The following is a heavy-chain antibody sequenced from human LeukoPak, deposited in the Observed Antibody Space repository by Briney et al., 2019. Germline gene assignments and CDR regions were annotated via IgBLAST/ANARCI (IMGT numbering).Heavy chain of an antibody. CDR3: ARGYYGTGFDY. CDR1: SGSISSYY. CDR2: IYTSGST. Sequence: SETLSLTCTVSSGSISSYYWSWIRQPAGKGLEWIGRIYTSGSTNYNPPLKRRVTMSVDTSKNQFSLKLSSVTAADTAVYYCARGYYGTGFDYWGQGTLVTVSS. V-gene: IGHV4-4*07. J-gene: IGHJ4*02. D-gene: IGHD1-26*01.